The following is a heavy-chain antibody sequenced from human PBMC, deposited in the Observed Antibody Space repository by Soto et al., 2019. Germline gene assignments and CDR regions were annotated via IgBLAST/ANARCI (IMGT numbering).Heavy chain of an antibody. CDR1: GGSISSGGYY. V-gene: IGHV4-61*08. Sequence: SETLSLTCTVSGGSISSGGYYWNWIRQHPGKGLEWVGYIYYSGTTYYNPSLKSRVTISLETSKNQVSLRLASVTAADTAVYYCARLGAYYQSLDPWGPGILVTVSS. CDR2: IYYSGTT. J-gene: IGHJ5*02. D-gene: IGHD2-21*01. CDR3: ARLGAYYQSLDP.